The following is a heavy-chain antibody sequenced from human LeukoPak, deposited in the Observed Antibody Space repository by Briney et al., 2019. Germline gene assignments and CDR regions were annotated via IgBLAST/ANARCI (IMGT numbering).Heavy chain of an antibody. D-gene: IGHD2-2*01. CDR3: ARGGILDIVVVPAAGLGVPLDYFDY. Sequence: SETLSLTCAVSGYSISSGYYWDGIRQPPGKGLEWIGSIYHSGSTYYNPSLKSRVTISVDTSKNQFSLKLSSVTAADTAVYYCARGGILDIVVVPAAGLGVPLDYFDYWGQGTLVTVSS. J-gene: IGHJ4*02. CDR2: IYHSGST. V-gene: IGHV4-38-2*01. CDR1: GYSISSGYY.